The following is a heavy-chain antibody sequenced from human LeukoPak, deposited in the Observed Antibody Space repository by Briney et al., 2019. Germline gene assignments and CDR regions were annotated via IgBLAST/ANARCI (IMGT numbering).Heavy chain of an antibody. CDR3: ARVTSGSPAGYYYYYRDV. CDR1: GGTFSSYT. Sequence: ASVKVSCKASGGTFSSYTISWVRQAPGQGLDWMGRIIPILGIANYAQKFQGRVTITADQSTSTAYMELSSLRSEDTAAYSCARVTSGSPAGYYYYYRDVRGNRTTVTVSS. D-gene: IGHD1-26*01. J-gene: IGHJ6*03. V-gene: IGHV1-69*02. CDR2: IIPILGIA.